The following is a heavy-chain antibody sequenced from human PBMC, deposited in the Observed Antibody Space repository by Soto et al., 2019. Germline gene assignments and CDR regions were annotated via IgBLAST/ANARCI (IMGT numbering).Heavy chain of an antibody. J-gene: IGHJ4*02. Sequence: EVQLLESGGGLVQPGGSLEFSWAAFGFTFGSYALSWAGQPPGKGLGGVSDFSGSGGSTYYADSVKGRFTISRDNSKNTLYLQMNSLRAEDTAVYYCAKDFGMRTNGVCLDYWGQGTLVTVSS. CDR3: AKDFGMRTNGVCLDY. CDR1: GFTFGSYA. D-gene: IGHD2-8*01. V-gene: IGHV3-23*01. CDR2: FSGSGGST.